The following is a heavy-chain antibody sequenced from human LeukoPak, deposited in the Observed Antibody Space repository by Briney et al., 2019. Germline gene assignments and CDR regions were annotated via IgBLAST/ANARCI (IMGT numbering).Heavy chain of an antibody. Sequence: GGSLRLSCAASGFTFSSYWMHWVRQAPGKGPVWVSRINSDGSSTSYADSVKGRFTISRDNAKNTLYLQMNSLRAEDTAVYYCARGVVVVVPATYNRFDPWGQGTLVTVSS. D-gene: IGHD2-2*01. CDR3: ARGVVVVVPATYNRFDP. V-gene: IGHV3-74*01. CDR1: GFTFSSYW. CDR2: INSDGSST. J-gene: IGHJ5*02.